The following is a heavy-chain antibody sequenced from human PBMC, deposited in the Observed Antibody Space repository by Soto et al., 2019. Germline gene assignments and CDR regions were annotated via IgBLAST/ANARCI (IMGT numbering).Heavy chain of an antibody. V-gene: IGHV3-23*01. CDR1: GFTFRNYA. Sequence: PGGSLRLSCAASGFTFRNYAMSWVRQAPGAGPEWVSGISASGGRTYYADSVKGRFTISRDNSNNALFLQMNSLRAEDTAVYYCARDGYGGWGGYYYYMDVWGKGTTVTVSS. J-gene: IGHJ6*03. D-gene: IGHD3-10*01. CDR2: ISASGGRT. CDR3: ARDGYGGWGGYYYYMDV.